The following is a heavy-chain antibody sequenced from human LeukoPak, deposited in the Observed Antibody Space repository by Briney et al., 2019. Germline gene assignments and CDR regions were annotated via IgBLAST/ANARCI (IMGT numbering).Heavy chain of an antibody. J-gene: IGHJ4*02. CDR3: AIVRDSGSYRDDY. Sequence: GGSLRLSCAASGFTFSSHWMHWARQAPGKGLVWVSRINSDGSTTTYADSVKGRFTISRDNANNTLYLQMNSLRAEDTAGYYCAIVRDSGSYRDDYWGQGTLVTVSS. CDR2: INSDGSTT. CDR1: GFTFSSHW. V-gene: IGHV3-74*01. D-gene: IGHD1-26*01.